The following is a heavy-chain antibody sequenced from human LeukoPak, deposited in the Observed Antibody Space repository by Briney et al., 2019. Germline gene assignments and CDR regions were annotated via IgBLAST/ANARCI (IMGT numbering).Heavy chain of an antibody. CDR1: GGSISSSSYY. CDR2: IYYSGST. CDR3: ARLLRGRTLYNWFDP. Sequence: PSETLSLTCTVSGGSISSSSYYWGWIRQPPGKGLEWIGSIYYSGSTYYNPSLKSRVTISVDTSKNQFSLKLSSVTAADTAVYYCARLLRGRTLYNWFDPWGQGTLVTVSS. J-gene: IGHJ5*02. D-gene: IGHD3-10*01. V-gene: IGHV4-39*01.